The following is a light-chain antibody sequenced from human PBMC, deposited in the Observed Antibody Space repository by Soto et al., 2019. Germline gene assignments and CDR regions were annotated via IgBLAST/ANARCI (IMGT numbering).Light chain of an antibody. CDR1: QSISNY. J-gene: IGKJ1*01. CDR3: QQSYSSPRT. Sequence: DIQITQSPSSLSASVGDRVTITCRASQSISNYLNWYQQKPGRAPKLLIYTASNLQSGVPSRFSGSGSGTDFTLTISSLQPEDFATYYCQQSYSSPRTFGQGTKVEI. CDR2: TAS. V-gene: IGKV1-39*01.